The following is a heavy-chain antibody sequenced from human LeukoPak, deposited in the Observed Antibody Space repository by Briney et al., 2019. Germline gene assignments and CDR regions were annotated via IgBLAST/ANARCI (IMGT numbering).Heavy chain of an antibody. J-gene: IGHJ6*03. V-gene: IGHV3-23*01. CDR2: ISGSGGST. CDR3: AKEAYSSVDYYMDV. D-gene: IGHD6-19*01. CDR1: GFTFSSYG. Sequence: GGSLRLSCAASGFTFSSYGMSWVHQAPGKGLEWVSAISGSGGSTYYADSVKGRFTISRDNSKNTLYLQMNSLRAEDTAVYYCAKEAYSSVDYYMDVWGKGTTVTISS.